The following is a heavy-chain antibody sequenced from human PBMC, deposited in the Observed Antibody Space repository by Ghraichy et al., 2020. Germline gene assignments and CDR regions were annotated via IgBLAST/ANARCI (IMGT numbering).Heavy chain of an antibody. Sequence: GGSLRLSCAASGFTFRSYPMHWVRQAPGKGLEWVAVISYDGSNKYYADSVKGRFTISRDNSKNTLDLQLNSLRAEDTAVYYCASGYSDSWYSSFDYWGQGTLITVSS. V-gene: IGHV3-30*04. CDR3: ASGYSDSWYSSFDY. J-gene: IGHJ4*02. CDR2: ISYDGSNK. CDR1: GFTFRSYP. D-gene: IGHD6-13*01.